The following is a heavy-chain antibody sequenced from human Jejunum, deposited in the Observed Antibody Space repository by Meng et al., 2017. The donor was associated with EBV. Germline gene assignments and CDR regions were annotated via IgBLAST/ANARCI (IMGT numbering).Heavy chain of an antibody. CDR2: LNPSTTYI. CDR1: GYTFTKYL. Sequence: QVELVQSGAEVKKPGASVRVSCKGSGYTFTKYLIHWVRQAPGQGLEWMGILNPSTTYIEYAQKFRGRVTMTKDTSTSTVYMELSSLKSEDTAVYYCAREQAGTYQFDYWGQGSLVTVFS. D-gene: IGHD6-19*01. V-gene: IGHV1-46*01. J-gene: IGHJ4*02. CDR3: AREQAGTYQFDY.